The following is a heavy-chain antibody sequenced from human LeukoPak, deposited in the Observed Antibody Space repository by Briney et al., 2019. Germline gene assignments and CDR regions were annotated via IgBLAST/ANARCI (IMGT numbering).Heavy chain of an antibody. Sequence: PGKSLRLSCAASGFTYDNYGMHWVRQAPGKGLEWVAGLIWDSGIEQYADSVRGRFTISRDNAKNSLFLQMNSLRGEDTAFYYCARGTGPTLSGFDSWGQGTLVTVSS. CDR2: LIWDSGIE. D-gene: IGHD3-10*01. CDR3: ARGTGPTLSGFDS. CDR1: GFTYDNYG. V-gene: IGHV3-9*01. J-gene: IGHJ4*02.